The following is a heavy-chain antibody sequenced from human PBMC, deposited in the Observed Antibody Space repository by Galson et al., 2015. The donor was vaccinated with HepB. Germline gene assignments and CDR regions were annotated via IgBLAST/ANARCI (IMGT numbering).Heavy chain of an antibody. CDR1: GFIFSNYG. Sequence: SLRLSCAASGFIFSNYGMHWVRQAPGKGLEWVALIWRDGSKKYNADSVKGRFTISRDNSKNTVYLQMSSLRAEDTAVYYCARETYGSGCGGFDDWGQGTLVTVAS. CDR2: IWRDGSKK. D-gene: IGHD3-10*01. CDR3: ARETYGSGCGGFDD. V-gene: IGHV3-33*01. J-gene: IGHJ4*02.